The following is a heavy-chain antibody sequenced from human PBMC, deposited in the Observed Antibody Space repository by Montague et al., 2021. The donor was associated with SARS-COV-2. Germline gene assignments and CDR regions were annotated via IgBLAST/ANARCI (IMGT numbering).Heavy chain of an antibody. Sequence: TLSLTCTVPGDSISSANYYWNWIRQNPGKGLEWIGYIYYTGGTHYNPSLESRLTMSIDTSKSQFSLRLSSVTAEDTAVYYCRVGNYYDSISDYWGQGTLVTVSS. CDR2: IYYTGGT. CDR1: GDSISSANYY. D-gene: IGHD3-22*01. J-gene: IGHJ4*02. CDR3: RVGNYYDSISDY. V-gene: IGHV4-31*06.